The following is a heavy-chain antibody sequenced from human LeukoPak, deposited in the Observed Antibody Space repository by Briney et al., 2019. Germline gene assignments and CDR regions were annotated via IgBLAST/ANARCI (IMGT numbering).Heavy chain of an antibody. J-gene: IGHJ6*02. D-gene: IGHD6-6*01. V-gene: IGHV4-59*01. CDR1: GGSISTYY. CDR3: ARDRPLYGMDV. Sequence: SETLSLTCTVSGGSISTYYWSWIRQPPGKGLEWIGNIDYSGSTNYNPSLRSRVTISEDTSKNQFSLKLTSVIAADTAVYYCARDRPLYGMDVWGQGTTVTVSS. CDR2: IDYSGST.